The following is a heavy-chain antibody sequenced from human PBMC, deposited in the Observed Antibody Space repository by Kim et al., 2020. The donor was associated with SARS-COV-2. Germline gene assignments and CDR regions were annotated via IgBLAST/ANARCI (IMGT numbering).Heavy chain of an antibody. CDR1: GFTFGDYA. Sequence: GGSLRLSCTASGFTFGDYAMSWFRQAPGKGLEWVGFIRSKAYGGTTEYAASVKGRFTISRDDSKSIAYLQMNSLKTEDTAVYYCTTTTIYYYYYGMDVWGQGTTVTVSS. D-gene: IGHD1-1*01. J-gene: IGHJ6*02. CDR2: IRSKAYGGTT. V-gene: IGHV3-49*03. CDR3: TTTTIYYYYYGMDV.